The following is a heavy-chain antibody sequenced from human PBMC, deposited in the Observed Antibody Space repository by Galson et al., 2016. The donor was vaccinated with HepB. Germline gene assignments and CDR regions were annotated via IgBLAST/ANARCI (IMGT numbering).Heavy chain of an antibody. J-gene: IGHJ4*02. CDR3: AARGNSWPYY. D-gene: IGHD6-13*01. CDR1: GYTFTSYN. Sequence: SVKVSCKASGYTFTSYNVHWVRQAPGQGLEWMGWMNPDTGNTGYAQKFQGRVTMTRNTSINTAYMELSSLTSEDTAVYYCAARGNSWPYYWGQGTLVTVSS. V-gene: IGHV1-8*02. CDR2: MNPDTGNT.